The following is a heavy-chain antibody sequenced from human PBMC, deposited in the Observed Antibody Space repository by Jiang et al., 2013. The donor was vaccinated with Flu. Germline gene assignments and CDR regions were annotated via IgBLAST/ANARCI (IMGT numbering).Heavy chain of an antibody. CDR3: ARGSTDSRGVDY. V-gene: IGHV3-7*04. D-gene: IGHD3-22*01. J-gene: IGHJ4*02. CDR1: EFTFSNHW. Sequence: RLSCTASEFTFSNHWMHWVRQAPGRGLEWVATIKQDGSEKFYVDSVKGRFTISRDNVKNSLYVQMNSLRADDTAVYYCARGSTDSRGVDYWGQGTLVTVSS. CDR2: IKQDGSEK.